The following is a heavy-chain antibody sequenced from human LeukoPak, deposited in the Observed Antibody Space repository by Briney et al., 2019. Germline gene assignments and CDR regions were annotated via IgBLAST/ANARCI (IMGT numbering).Heavy chain of an antibody. D-gene: IGHD5-24*01. J-gene: IGHJ3*02. CDR2: ISISGGTT. Sequence: GGSLRLSCAASGFTFSSSAMTWVRQAPGKGLEWVSIISISGGTTYYADSVKGRFTISRDNSKNTLFLQMNSLRAEDTAVYYCARDAPTRGYNYHAIDIWGLGTMVTVSS. CDR3: ARDAPTRGYNYHAIDI. CDR1: GFTFSSSA. V-gene: IGHV3-23*01.